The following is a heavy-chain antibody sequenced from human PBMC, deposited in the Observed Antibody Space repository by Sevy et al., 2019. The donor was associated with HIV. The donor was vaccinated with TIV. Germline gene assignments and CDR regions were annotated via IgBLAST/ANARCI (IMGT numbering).Heavy chain of an antibody. CDR3: ASNGHYYDSSGFDY. Sequence: GGSLRLSCAASGFTVSSNYMSWVRQAPGKGLEWVSVIYSGGSTYYADSVKGRFTISRDNSKNTLYLQMNSLRAEDTAVYYCASNGHYYDSSGFDYWGQGTLVTVSS. J-gene: IGHJ4*02. D-gene: IGHD3-22*01. V-gene: IGHV3-53*01. CDR2: IYSGGST. CDR1: GFTVSSNY.